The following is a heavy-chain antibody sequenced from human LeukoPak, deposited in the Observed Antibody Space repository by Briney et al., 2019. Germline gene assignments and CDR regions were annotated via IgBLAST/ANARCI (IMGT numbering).Heavy chain of an antibody. CDR3: ARGGAYFHN. Sequence: ASVKVSCKASGYTFTGYYIHWVRQAPGQGPEWMGWINPNGGGTNSAQKFRDRVTLTRDTSISTAYMELSSLTSDDTAVYYCARGGAYFHNWGQGTLVTVSS. D-gene: IGHD1-26*01. V-gene: IGHV1-2*02. CDR1: GYTFTGYY. CDR2: INPNGGGT. J-gene: IGHJ4*02.